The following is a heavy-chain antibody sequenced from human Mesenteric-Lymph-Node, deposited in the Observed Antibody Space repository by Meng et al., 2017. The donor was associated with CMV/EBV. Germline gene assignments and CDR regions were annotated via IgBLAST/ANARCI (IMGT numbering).Heavy chain of an antibody. CDR1: GFTFSSYS. CDR2: VYSDNSNV. CDR3: ARGGWNFDY. Sequence: GGSLRLSCAASGFTFSSYSMNWVRQAAGKGLEWVSVVYSDNSNVKYADSVRSRFTISRDDAKNKVYLQMNSLRAEDTAVYYCARGGWNFDYWGQGTLVTVFS. V-gene: IGHV3-NL1*01. J-gene: IGHJ4*02. D-gene: IGHD2-15*01.